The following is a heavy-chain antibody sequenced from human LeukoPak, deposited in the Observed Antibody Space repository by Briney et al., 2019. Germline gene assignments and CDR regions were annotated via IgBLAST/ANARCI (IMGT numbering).Heavy chain of an antibody. CDR3: ARNGTGTDEY. Sequence: ASVKVTCKASGYTYINYGFSWVRQAPAQELAWMGWISGNNDNPNNEQKFQGSLTVTTDSSTSTAYMELRNLRSDDTAVYYCARNGTGTDEYWGQGTLVTVSS. J-gene: IGHJ1*01. CDR1: GYTYINYG. V-gene: IGHV1-18*01. CDR2: ISGNNDNP. D-gene: IGHD3/OR15-3a*01.